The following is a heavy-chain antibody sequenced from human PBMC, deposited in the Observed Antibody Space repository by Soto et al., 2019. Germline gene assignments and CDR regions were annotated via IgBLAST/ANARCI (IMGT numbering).Heavy chain of an antibody. Sequence: GGSLRLSCAASGFTFSSYAMSWVRQAPGKGLEWVSAISGSGGSTYYADSVKGRFTISRDNSKNTLYLQMNSLRAEDTAVYYCAKEALGYCSGGSCYEPYYGMDVWGQGTTVTVSS. CDR1: GFTFSSYA. D-gene: IGHD2-15*01. J-gene: IGHJ6*02. V-gene: IGHV3-23*01. CDR2: ISGSGGST. CDR3: AKEALGYCSGGSCYEPYYGMDV.